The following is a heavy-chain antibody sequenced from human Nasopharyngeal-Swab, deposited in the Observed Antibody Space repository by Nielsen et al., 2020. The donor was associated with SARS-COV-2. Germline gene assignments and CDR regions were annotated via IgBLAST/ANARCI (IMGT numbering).Heavy chain of an antibody. CDR2: IYYKGNT. J-gene: IGHJ4*02. CDR3: ARGKTTIITQYYLEN. Sequence: SETLSLTCTVSGGSISSSAHYWSWLRQTPGKGLEWLGFIYYKGNTYYNPSVKSRLTMSLDTSKNQFSLSLSSVTAADMAVYYCARGKTTIITQYYLENWGQGTLVTVSS. V-gene: IGHV4-30-4*01. CDR1: GGSISSSAHY. D-gene: IGHD4-11*01.